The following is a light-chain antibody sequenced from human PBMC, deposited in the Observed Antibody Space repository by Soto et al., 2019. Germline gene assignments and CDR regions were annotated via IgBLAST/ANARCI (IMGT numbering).Light chain of an antibody. CDR3: QQYYSTPYT. CDR1: QSVLYSSNNKNY. J-gene: IGKJ2*01. Sequence: DIVMTQSPDSLAVSLGERATINCKSSQSVLYSSNNKNYLAWYQQKPGQPPKLLIYWASTRESGVPDRFSGSGSVTDFPLTISSLQAEDVAVYYCQQYYSTPYTFGQGTKLEIK. V-gene: IGKV4-1*01. CDR2: WAS.